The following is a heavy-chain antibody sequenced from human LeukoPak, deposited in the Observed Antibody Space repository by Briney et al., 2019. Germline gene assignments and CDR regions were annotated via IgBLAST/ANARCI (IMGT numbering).Heavy chain of an antibody. V-gene: IGHV1-8*01. J-gene: IGHJ5*02. Sequence: GASVKVSCKASGYTFTSYDINWVRQATGQGLEWMGWMNPNSGNTGYAQKFQARVTMTRNTSISTAYMELSSLRSEDTAVYYCARGGTYYYDSSGYYYHWGQGTLVTVSS. CDR3: ARGGTYYYDSSGYYYH. CDR1: GYTFTSYD. CDR2: MNPNSGNT. D-gene: IGHD3-22*01.